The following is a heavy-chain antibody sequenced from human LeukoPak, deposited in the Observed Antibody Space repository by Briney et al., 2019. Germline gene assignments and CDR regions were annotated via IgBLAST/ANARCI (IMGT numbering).Heavy chain of an antibody. CDR3: ARDLYRIVVVPHYFDY. J-gene: IGHJ4*02. D-gene: IGHD3-22*01. V-gene: IGHV3-7*01. CDR2: IKQDGSEK. Sequence: GGSLSLSRAASGFTFGHYSMNWVRQAPGKGLEWVAYIKQDGSEKYVDSVKGRFTISRDNAKNSLYLQMNSLRAEDTAVYYCARDLYRIVVVPHYFDYWGQGTLVTVSS. CDR1: GFTFGHYS.